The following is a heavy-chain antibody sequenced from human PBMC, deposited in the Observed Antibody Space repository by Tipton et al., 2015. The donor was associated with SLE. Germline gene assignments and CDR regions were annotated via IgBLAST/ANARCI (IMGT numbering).Heavy chain of an antibody. V-gene: IGHV3-21*01. Sequence: SLRLSCTASGFTFNTYSMKWVRQAPGKGLEWLSSISSDGTTIFYADSVKGRFTISRDNAKNSLFLQMDSLRAEDTALYYCAKDGSGWSANWGQGTLVTVSS. CDR2: ISSDGTTI. J-gene: IGHJ4*02. CDR3: AKDGSGWSAN. CDR1: GFTFNTYS. D-gene: IGHD2-15*01.